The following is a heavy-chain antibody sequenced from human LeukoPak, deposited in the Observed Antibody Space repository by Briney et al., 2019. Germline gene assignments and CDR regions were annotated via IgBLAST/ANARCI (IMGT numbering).Heavy chain of an antibody. CDR2: IWDDGNNK. Sequence: PGGSLRLSCAASGFTFSRYVMNWVRQAPGKGLEWVAAIWDDGNNKAYADSVKGRFTISRDNSKNTLYLQMNSLSAEDTAVYYCVRDWRELHLPKYTDYWGQGTLVTVSS. CDR3: VRDWRELHLPKYTDY. D-gene: IGHD1-26*01. CDR1: GFTFSRYV. J-gene: IGHJ4*02. V-gene: IGHV3-33*01.